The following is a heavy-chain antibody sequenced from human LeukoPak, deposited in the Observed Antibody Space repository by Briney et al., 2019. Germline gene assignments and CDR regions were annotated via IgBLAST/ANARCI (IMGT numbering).Heavy chain of an antibody. CDR1: GFTFSTYW. D-gene: IGHD2-15*01. Sequence: GGSLRLSCAASGFTFSTYWMTWVRQAPGKGLEWVANISQDGSQKYYVDSVKDRFTISRDNAKNSLYLQMNSLRAEDTAVYYCARVYCSGGSCYSYFDYWGQGTLVTVSS. J-gene: IGHJ4*02. CDR3: ARVYCSGGSCYSYFDY. V-gene: IGHV3-7*04. CDR2: ISQDGSQK.